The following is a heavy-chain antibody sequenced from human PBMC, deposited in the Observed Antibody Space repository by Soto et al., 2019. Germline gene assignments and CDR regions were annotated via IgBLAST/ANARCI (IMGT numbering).Heavy chain of an antibody. V-gene: IGHV3-23*01. CDR3: AKKVVPVTGSDWFDT. Sequence: GGSLRLSCAASGFTFSSYAMNWVRQAPGKGLEWVSAISGSGRSTYYAASVKGRFTISRDNSRNTLYLQMNNLRAEDTAVYYCAKKVVPVTGSDWFDTWGQGTLVTVSS. CDR2: ISGSGRST. J-gene: IGHJ5*02. D-gene: IGHD4-4*01. CDR1: GFTFSSYA.